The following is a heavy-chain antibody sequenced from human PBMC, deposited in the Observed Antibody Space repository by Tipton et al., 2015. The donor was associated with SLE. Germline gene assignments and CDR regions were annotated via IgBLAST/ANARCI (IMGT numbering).Heavy chain of an antibody. CDR3: ARHRDWGRGYFDY. CDR2: IYYSGST. Sequence: TLSLTCTVSDGSISSSSYYWGWIRQPPGKGLEWIGSIYYSGSTYYNPSLKSRVTISVDTSKNQFSLKLSSVTAADTAVYYWARHRDWGRGYFDYWGQGTLVTVSS. J-gene: IGHJ4*02. D-gene: IGHD3/OR15-3a*01. CDR1: DGSISSSSYY. V-gene: IGHV4-39*01.